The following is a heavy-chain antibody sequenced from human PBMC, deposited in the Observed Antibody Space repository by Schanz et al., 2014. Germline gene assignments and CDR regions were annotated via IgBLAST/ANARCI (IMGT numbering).Heavy chain of an antibody. CDR3: ARDRLECGAECYSVEVFEI. CDR1: GYTFISYG. Sequence: QVQLVQSGAEVRKPGASVKVSCKASGYTFISYGISWVRQARGQGLEWVGRIIPSLGLAKYEQKFQDKVTITADTSTTTAYMELSGLRSEDTAVYYCARDRLECGAECYSVEVFEIWGQGTLVIVSS. D-gene: IGHD2-21*01. V-gene: IGHV1-69*04. J-gene: IGHJ4*02. CDR2: IIPSLGLA.